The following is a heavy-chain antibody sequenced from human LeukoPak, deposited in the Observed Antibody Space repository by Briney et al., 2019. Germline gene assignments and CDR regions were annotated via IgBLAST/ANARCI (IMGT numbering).Heavy chain of an antibody. D-gene: IGHD3-22*01. Sequence: GGPLTPPCAPSPFTSNNYATTRALHAPAKGPAWVSSISGSGSSTYFADSVKGRFTISSDNSKNTLFLQMNGLTAEDTAVYYCAKEPYDRGGYYFQYRGQGTLVTVSS. CDR2: ISGSGSST. CDR1: PFTSNNYA. J-gene: IGHJ4*02. V-gene: IGHV3-23*01. CDR3: AKEPYDRGGYYFQY.